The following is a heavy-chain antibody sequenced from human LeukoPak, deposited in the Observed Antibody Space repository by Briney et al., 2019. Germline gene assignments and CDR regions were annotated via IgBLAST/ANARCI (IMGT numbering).Heavy chain of an antibody. Sequence: SETLSLTCIVSSGSISNYYWSWFRQPPGKGLEWIGYIFFSGDAKHNPSLQSRGTISIDTSNKFSLKLASVTGADTAVYFCARKQAISGGFVSWGQGTPVTVSS. CDR3: ARKQAISGGFVS. CDR2: IFFSGDA. V-gene: IGHV4-59*01. CDR1: SGSISNYY. J-gene: IGHJ5*02. D-gene: IGHD2-8*02.